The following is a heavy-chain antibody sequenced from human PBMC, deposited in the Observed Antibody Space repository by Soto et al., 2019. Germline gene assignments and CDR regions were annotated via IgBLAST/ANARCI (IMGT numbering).Heavy chain of an antibody. Sequence: VQLVESGGDLVKPGGSLRLSCAASGYTFSDYYLSWIRQAPGKGLAWISYIDTSSTKIYYADSVRCRFTISRDNGKNSMFLEMNNLRVEDTAVYFCASHYDLWTGYLSPVDYWGRGTLVTVSS. CDR1: GYTFSDYY. V-gene: IGHV3-11*01. J-gene: IGHJ4*02. D-gene: IGHD3-3*01. CDR3: ASHYDLWTGYLSPVDY. CDR2: IDTSSTKI.